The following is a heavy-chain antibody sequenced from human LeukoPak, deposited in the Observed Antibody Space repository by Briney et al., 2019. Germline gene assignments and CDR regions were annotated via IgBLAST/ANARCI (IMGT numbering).Heavy chain of an antibody. D-gene: IGHD2-2*01. Sequence: ASVKVSCKVSGYTLTELSMHWVRQAPGKGLEWMGGFDPEDGETIYAQKFQGRVTMTEDTSTDTAYMELSSLRSEDTAVYYCATDIVVVPVTGPGRNRYYYYGMDVWGQGTTVTVSS. V-gene: IGHV1-24*01. CDR2: FDPEDGET. J-gene: IGHJ6*02. CDR1: GYTLTELS. CDR3: ATDIVVVPVTGPGRNRYYYYGMDV.